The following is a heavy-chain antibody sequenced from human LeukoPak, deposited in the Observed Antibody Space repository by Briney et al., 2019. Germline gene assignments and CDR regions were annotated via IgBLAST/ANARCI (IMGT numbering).Heavy chain of an antibody. Sequence: PGGSLRLSCAASGFTFSRYSMSWVRQAPGKGLEWVSAISGSGGSTYYADSVKGRFTISRDNSKNSLYLQMNSLRAEDTAVYYCARGYSYGSDRFDYWGQGTLVTVSS. CDR2: ISGSGGST. CDR3: ARGYSYGSDRFDY. J-gene: IGHJ4*02. CDR1: GFTFSRYS. D-gene: IGHD5-18*01. V-gene: IGHV3-23*01.